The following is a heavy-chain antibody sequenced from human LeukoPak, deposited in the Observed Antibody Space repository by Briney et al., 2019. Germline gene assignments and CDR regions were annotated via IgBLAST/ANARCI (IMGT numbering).Heavy chain of an antibody. D-gene: IGHD1-26*01. Sequence: SETLSLTCAVYGGSFSGYYWSWIRQPPGKGLEWIGEINHSGSTNYNPSLKSRVTIPVDTSKNQFSLKLSSVTAADTAVYYCASIPVGSVDYWGQGTLVTVSS. V-gene: IGHV4-34*01. CDR3: ASIPVGSVDY. J-gene: IGHJ4*02. CDR2: INHSGST. CDR1: GGSFSGYY.